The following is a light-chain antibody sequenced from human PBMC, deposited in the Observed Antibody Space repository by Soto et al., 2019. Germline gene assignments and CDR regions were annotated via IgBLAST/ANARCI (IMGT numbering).Light chain of an antibody. V-gene: IGKV3-15*01. J-gene: IGKJ1*01. CDR2: GAS. CDR3: QQYNNWPPWT. Sequence: EIVMTQSPATLSVSPGERATLSCRASQSVSSNLAWYQQKPGQAPRLLIYGASTRATGIPARFSGSGSGTEFTLTISSRQLEDFEVYYCQQYNNWPPWTFGQGTKVEI. CDR1: QSVSSN.